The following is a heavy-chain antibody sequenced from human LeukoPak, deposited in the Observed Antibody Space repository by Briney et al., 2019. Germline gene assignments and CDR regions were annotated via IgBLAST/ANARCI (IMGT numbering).Heavy chain of an antibody. D-gene: IGHD3-22*01. CDR3: ARGPSYYATTGFYSEY. CDR2: INSASHYI. Sequence: GGSLRLSCAASVFTFSAYSMNWVRQAPGEGLEWISSINSASHYIYYADSVTGRFTISRDNARNSLYLQMNSLRAEDTAVYYCARGPSYYATTGFYSEYWGQGILVTVSS. CDR1: VFTFSAYS. V-gene: IGHV3-21*01. J-gene: IGHJ4*02.